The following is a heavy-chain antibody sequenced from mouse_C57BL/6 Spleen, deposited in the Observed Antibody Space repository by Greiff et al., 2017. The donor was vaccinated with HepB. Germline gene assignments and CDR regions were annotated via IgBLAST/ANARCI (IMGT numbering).Heavy chain of an antibody. Sequence: QVQLQQSGPELVKPGASVKISCKASGYAFSSSWMNWVKQRPGKGLEWIGRIYPGDGDTNYNGKFKGKATLTADKSSSTAYMQLSSLTSEDSAVYFCARVGVIYEGYFDYWGQGTTLTVSS. CDR3: ARVGVIYEGYFDY. CDR2: IYPGDGDT. J-gene: IGHJ2*01. V-gene: IGHV1-82*01. CDR1: GYAFSSSW. D-gene: IGHD2-12*01.